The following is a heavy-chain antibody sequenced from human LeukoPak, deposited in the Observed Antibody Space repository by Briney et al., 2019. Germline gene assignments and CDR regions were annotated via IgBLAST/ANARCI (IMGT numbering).Heavy chain of an antibody. CDR1: GFTFSTYT. V-gene: IGHV3-43*02. Sequence: PGGSLRLSCAASGFTFSTYTMNWVRQAPGKGLEWVSLISGDGGSTYYADSVKGRFTISRDNSKNSLYLQMNSLRTEDTALYFCAKDLASVYDAFNIWGQGTMVTVSS. J-gene: IGHJ3*02. CDR2: ISGDGGST. CDR3: AKDLASVYDAFNI.